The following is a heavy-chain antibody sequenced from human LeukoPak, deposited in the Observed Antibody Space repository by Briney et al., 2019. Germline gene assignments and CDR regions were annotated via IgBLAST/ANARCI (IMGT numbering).Heavy chain of an antibody. D-gene: IGHD3-3*01. Sequence: PGGSLRLSCAASGFTFDDYGMTWVRQAPGKGLEWVSGINWNGGSTVYADSLEGRFTISRDNAKNSLYLQMNSLRAEDTALYYCARSTAYYDFWSAFYDWGQGTLVTVSS. J-gene: IGHJ4*02. CDR1: GFTFDDYG. CDR2: INWNGGST. CDR3: ARSTAYYDFWSAFYD. V-gene: IGHV3-20*04.